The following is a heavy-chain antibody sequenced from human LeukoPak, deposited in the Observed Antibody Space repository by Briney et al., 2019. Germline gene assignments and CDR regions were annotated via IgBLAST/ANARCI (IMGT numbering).Heavy chain of an antibody. J-gene: IGHJ5*02. CDR3: ATEKIMVRGVIILEHNWFDP. CDR2: FDPEDGET. Sequence: GASVKVSCKVSGYTLTELSMHWVQQAPGKGLEWMGGFDPEDGETIYAQKFQGRVTMTEDTSTDTAYMELSSLRSEDTAVYYCATEKIMVRGVIILEHNWFDPWGQGTLVTVSS. D-gene: IGHD3-10*01. CDR1: GYTLTELS. V-gene: IGHV1-24*01.